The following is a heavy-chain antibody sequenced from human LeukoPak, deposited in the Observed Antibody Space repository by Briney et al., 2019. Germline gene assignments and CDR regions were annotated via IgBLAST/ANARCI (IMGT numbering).Heavy chain of an antibody. Sequence: GGSLRLSCAASGFTFSAYGMHWVRQAPGKGLDWVAVIWYDGSNKNYADSVKGRFTISRDNSKNTLYLLMDSLRAEDTGVYYCATARDNYDISGFSAPEYWGQGTLVTVSS. CDR3: ATARDNYDISGFSAPEY. CDR2: IWYDGSNK. D-gene: IGHD3-22*01. J-gene: IGHJ4*02. V-gene: IGHV3-33*01. CDR1: GFTFSAYG.